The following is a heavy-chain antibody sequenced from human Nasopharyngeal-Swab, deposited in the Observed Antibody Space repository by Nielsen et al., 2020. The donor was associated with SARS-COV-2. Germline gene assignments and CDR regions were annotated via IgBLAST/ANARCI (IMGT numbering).Heavy chain of an antibody. CDR3: ARDREPGIAYYYGMDV. Sequence: ASVKVSCKASGYTFTSYDINWVRQATGQGLEWMGWMNPNSGNTGYAQKFQGRVTMTRNTSISTGYMELSSLRSEDTAVYYCARDREPGIAYYYGMDVWGQGTTVTVSS. V-gene: IGHV1-8*01. D-gene: IGHD6-13*01. CDR1: GYTFTSYD. CDR2: MNPNSGNT. J-gene: IGHJ6*02.